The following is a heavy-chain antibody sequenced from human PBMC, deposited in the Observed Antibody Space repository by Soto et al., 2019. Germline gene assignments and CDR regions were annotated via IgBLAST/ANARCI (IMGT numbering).Heavy chain of an antibody. CDR2: MNPNSGNT. V-gene: IGHV1-8*01. Sequence: EASLKVSCKASGYTFTSYDINWVRQATGQGLEWIGWMNPNSGNTGYAQKFQGRVTMTRNTSISTAYMELSSLRSEDTAVYYCARGVYYDFWSSYYTKGIGAHDGFDVLGQGTMVTVSS. D-gene: IGHD3-3*01. J-gene: IGHJ3*01. CDR1: GYTFTSYD. CDR3: ARGVYYDFWSSYYTKGIGAHDGFDV.